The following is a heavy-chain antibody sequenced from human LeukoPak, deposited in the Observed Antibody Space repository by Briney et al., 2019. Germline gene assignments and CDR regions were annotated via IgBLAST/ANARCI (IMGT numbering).Heavy chain of an antibody. CDR1: GYTFTRYY. V-gene: IGHV1-2*02. Sequence: ASVKVSCKASGYTFTRYYMHGVRQAPGQGLEWMGWINPNSCGTNYPQKFQGRVTMTRDTSISTAYMELSRLRSEDTAVSYCARDKSIAARRTDAFDIWGQGTMVTVSS. D-gene: IGHD6-6*01. J-gene: IGHJ3*02. CDR3: ARDKSIAARRTDAFDI. CDR2: INPNSCGT.